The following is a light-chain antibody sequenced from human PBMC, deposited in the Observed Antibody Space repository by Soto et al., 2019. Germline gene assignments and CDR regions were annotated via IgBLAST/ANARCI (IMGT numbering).Light chain of an antibody. CDR1: QSIGSS. Sequence: DIQMTQSPSTLSASVGDRVTITCRACQSIGSSLAWYQQKPGKAPNPLIFDASSLERGVPSRFSGSGSGTAFTLTIRSLQPDDFSIYYCQQYNGYSRTFGQGTKVEFK. CDR2: DAS. J-gene: IGKJ1*01. V-gene: IGKV1-5*01. CDR3: QQYNGYSRT.